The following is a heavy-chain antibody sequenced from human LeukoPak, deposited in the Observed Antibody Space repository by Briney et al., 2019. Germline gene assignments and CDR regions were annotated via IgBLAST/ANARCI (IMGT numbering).Heavy chain of an antibody. CDR3: TRDSGAERRSFDL. Sequence: QTGGSLRLSCVASGFTFDTYLMDWVRQAPGKGPVWVSRIDGDGGNPRYADSVKGRFTISRDNAKNTLYLQMNSLRAEDTAVYYCTRDSGAERRSFDLWGRGTLVTVSS. CDR1: GFTFDTYL. D-gene: IGHD7-27*01. V-gene: IGHV3-74*01. CDR2: IDGDGGNP. J-gene: IGHJ2*01.